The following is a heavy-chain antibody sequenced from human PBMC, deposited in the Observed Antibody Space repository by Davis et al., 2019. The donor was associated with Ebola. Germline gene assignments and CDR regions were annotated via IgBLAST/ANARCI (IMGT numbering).Heavy chain of an antibody. V-gene: IGHV4-34*01. Sequence: MPSETLSLTCAVYGGSFSGYYWSWIRQPPGKGLEWIGEINHSGNTNYNPSLKSRVTISVDTSKNQFSLKLSSVTAADTAVYYCARVGYHYGMDVWGQGTTVTVSS. CDR1: GGSFSGYY. CDR2: INHSGNT. D-gene: IGHD6-13*01. J-gene: IGHJ6*02. CDR3: ARVGYHYGMDV.